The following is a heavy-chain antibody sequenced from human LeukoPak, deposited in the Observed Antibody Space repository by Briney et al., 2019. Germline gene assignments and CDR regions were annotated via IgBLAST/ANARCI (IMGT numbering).Heavy chain of an antibody. V-gene: IGHV3-33*06. CDR2: IWYDGNEK. CDR1: GFSFAEYG. CDR3: AKSRGDRERWLHLDS. J-gene: IGHJ4*02. Sequence: GGSLRLSCAASGFSFAEYGMHWVRQAPGKGLEWVAVIWYDGNEKHYADSVKGRFTISRDNSRDTLFLQMNILRAEDTAVYYCAKSRGDRERWLHLDSWGQGTLVTVSS. D-gene: IGHD5-24*01.